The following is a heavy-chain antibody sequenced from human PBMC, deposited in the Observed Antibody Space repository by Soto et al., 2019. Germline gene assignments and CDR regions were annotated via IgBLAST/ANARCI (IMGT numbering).Heavy chain of an antibody. J-gene: IGHJ4*02. CDR1: GVTFSSYA. CDR2: IIPIFGTA. Sequence: ASVKVSCKASGVTFSSYAISWVRQAPGQGLEWMGGIIPIFGTANYAQKFQGRVTITADESTSTAYMELSSLRSEDTAVYYCARDCSSTSCYPNWGQGTLVTVSS. D-gene: IGHD2-2*01. CDR3: ARDCSSTSCYPN. V-gene: IGHV1-69*13.